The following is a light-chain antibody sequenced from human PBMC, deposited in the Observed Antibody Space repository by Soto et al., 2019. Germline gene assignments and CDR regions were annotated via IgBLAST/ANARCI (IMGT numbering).Light chain of an antibody. Sequence: EIVMTQSPASLSVSPGDGATLSCRASQSVASNVAWYQQKPGQGPRLLIHGASTRAAGVPARFSGSGSGTDFTLTISSLQFEDFAVYYCQHYHNWPPQYTFGQGTKLQIK. CDR3: QHYHNWPPQYT. V-gene: IGKV3-15*01. CDR2: GAS. J-gene: IGKJ2*01. CDR1: QSVASN.